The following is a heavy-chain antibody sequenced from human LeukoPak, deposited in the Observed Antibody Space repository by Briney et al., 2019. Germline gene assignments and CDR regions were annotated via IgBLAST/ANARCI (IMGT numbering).Heavy chain of an antibody. D-gene: IGHD2-15*01. J-gene: IGHJ4*02. CDR3: ARLIYCSGGNCNLGYFDY. V-gene: IGHV4-59*08. CDR1: GASISPNY. Sequence: SETLSLTCTVSGASISPNYWSWIRQFPGKGLEWIGFIYSDGRTEYSPSLKSRVTISVDTSKNLFSLNMSSVTAADTAVYYCARLIYCSGGNCNLGYFDYWGQGTLVTVSS. CDR2: IYSDGRT.